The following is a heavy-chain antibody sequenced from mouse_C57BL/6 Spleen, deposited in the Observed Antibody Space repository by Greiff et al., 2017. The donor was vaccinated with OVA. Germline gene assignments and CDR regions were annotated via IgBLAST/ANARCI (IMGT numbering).Heavy chain of an antibody. CDR1: GFTFNTYA. D-gene: IGHD1-1*01. Sequence: DVMLVESGGGLVQPKGSLKLSCAASGFTFNTYAMHWVRQAPGKGLEWVARIRSKSSNYATYYADSVKDRFTISRDDSQSMLYLQMNNLKTEDTAMYYCVRDGNDYGSSPYAMDYWGQGTSVTVSS. J-gene: IGHJ4*01. CDR2: IRSKSSNYAT. CDR3: VRDGNDYGSSPYAMDY. V-gene: IGHV10-3*01.